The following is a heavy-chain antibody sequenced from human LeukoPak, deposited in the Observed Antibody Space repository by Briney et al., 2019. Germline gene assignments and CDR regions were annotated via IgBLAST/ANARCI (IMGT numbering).Heavy chain of an antibody. CDR2: IFYSGHT. CDR1: GGSINSSSYY. Sequence: KPSETLSLTCTISGGSINSSSYYWGWIRQPPGKGLEWIGSIFYSGHTYDNPSLKSRVTISVDTSKNQFSLKLNSVAAADTAVYYCARDPRGSSNWFDPWGQGTLVTVSS. D-gene: IGHD1-26*01. CDR3: ARDPRGSSNWFDP. J-gene: IGHJ5*02. V-gene: IGHV4-39*02.